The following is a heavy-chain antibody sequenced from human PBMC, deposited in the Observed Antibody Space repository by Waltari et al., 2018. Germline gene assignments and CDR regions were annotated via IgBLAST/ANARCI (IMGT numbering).Heavy chain of an antibody. Sequence: QVQLQESGPGLVKPSETLSLTCTVSGGSISDYYWSWIRQPAGKGLEWIGRNYTSGNTNYNPSLKSRATISIDRSKNQFSLNLSSVTAADTAVYYCARDQPVYSNYRFINRFDPWGQGNLVTVSS. CDR3: ARDQPVYSNYRFINRFDP. D-gene: IGHD4-4*01. CDR2: NYTSGNT. J-gene: IGHJ5*02. V-gene: IGHV4-4*07. CDR1: GGSISDYY.